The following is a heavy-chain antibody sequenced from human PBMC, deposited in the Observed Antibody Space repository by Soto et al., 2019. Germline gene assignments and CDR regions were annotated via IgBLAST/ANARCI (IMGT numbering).Heavy chain of an antibody. Sequence: QVQLQESGPGLVKPSETLSLTCTVSGGSISSYYWSWIRQPPGKGLEWIGYIYYSGSTNYNPPRKSRVTISVDTSKDQFSLKLSSVTAADTAVYYCAREGLTGTIGLYYYYGMDVWGQGTTVTVSS. CDR2: IYYSGST. CDR3: AREGLTGTIGLYYYYGMDV. V-gene: IGHV4-59*01. J-gene: IGHJ6*02. CDR1: GGSISSYY. D-gene: IGHD1-7*01.